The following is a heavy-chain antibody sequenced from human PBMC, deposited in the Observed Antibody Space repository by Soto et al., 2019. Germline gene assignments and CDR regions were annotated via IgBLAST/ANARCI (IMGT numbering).Heavy chain of an antibody. V-gene: IGHV6-1*01. D-gene: IGHD1-26*01. CDR3: ARGEQYSGRIFDY. J-gene: IGHJ4*02. CDR1: GDSVSSNSAA. Sequence: QVQLQQSGPGLVKPSQTLSVTCVISGDSVSSNSAAWNWIRQSPSRGLEWLGRTYYMSKWYSDYAASVESRITVNPDTSKNHFSLQLNSVTPEDTAVYYCARGEQYSGRIFDYWGQGTLVTVSS. CDR2: TYYMSKWYS.